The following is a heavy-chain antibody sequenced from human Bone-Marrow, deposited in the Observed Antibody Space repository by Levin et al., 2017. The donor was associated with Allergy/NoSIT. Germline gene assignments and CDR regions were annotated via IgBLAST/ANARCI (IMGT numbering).Heavy chain of an antibody. CDR2: INPDGGGT. J-gene: IGHJ3*01. V-gene: IGHV1-2*02. Sequence: PEASVKVSCKATGYTFNDYYIHWIRQAPGQGLEWMGRINPDGGGTKFSQKFEGRVTLTRDTSIRTVNMELSSLRSDDTAVYFCARDLVGVDAFDFWGQGTMVIVSS. CDR1: GYTFNDYY. D-gene: IGHD1-26*01. CDR3: ARDLVGVDAFDF.